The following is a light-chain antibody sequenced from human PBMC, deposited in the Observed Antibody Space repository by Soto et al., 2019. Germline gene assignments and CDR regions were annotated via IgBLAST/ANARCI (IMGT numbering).Light chain of an antibody. Sequence: DIQMTQSPSTLSASVGDRVTITCRASQSIDSWLAWYQQKPGKTPNLLIYKASSLESGVPSRFSGSGSETEFTLTISSLQPDDFATYYCHQYSCYSAGTFGQGTKVEIK. V-gene: IGKV1-5*03. J-gene: IGKJ1*01. CDR3: HQYSCYSAGT. CDR1: QSIDSW. CDR2: KAS.